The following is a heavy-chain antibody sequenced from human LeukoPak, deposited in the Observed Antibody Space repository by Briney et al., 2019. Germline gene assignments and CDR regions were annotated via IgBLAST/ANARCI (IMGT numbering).Heavy chain of an antibody. CDR3: ARAPSLLWFGEN. J-gene: IGHJ4*02. V-gene: IGHV3-66*02. CDR2: IYSGGNT. D-gene: IGHD3-10*01. Sequence: GGSLRLSCAASGFTVSSNYMSWVRQAPGKGLEWVSLIYSGGNTYYADSVKGRLTISRDNSKNTLYLQMNSLRAEDTAVYYCARAPSLLWFGENWGQGTLVTVSS. CDR1: GFTVSSNY.